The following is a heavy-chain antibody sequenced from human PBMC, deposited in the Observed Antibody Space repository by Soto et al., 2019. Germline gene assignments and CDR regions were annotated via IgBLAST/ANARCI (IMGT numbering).Heavy chain of an antibody. J-gene: IGHJ4*02. D-gene: IGHD3-16*02. CDR3: ASGMDEHKGSYDYIWGSYPAPLNY. CDR2: INASGGST. CDR1: GYTFTSYY. V-gene: IGHV1-46*01. Sequence: ASVKVSCKASGYTFTSYYMHWVRQAPGQGLEWMGIINASGGSTSYAQKFQGRVTMTTDTSTSTAYMELRSLRSDDTAVYYCASGMDEHKGSYDYIWGSYPAPLNYWGQGTLVTVSS.